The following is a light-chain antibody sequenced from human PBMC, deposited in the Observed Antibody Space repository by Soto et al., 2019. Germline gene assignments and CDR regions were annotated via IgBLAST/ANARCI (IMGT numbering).Light chain of an antibody. CDR1: QSVSSN. J-gene: IGKJ4*01. CDR2: GAS. Sequence: EIVMTQSPATLSVSPGERATLSCRASQSVSSNLAWYQQKPGQAPRLLIYGASTRATGIPARFSGSGSGTEFTLTISSLQSEDFAVYSCQQYGSSPLTFGGGTKVEI. CDR3: QQYGSSPLT. V-gene: IGKV3-15*01.